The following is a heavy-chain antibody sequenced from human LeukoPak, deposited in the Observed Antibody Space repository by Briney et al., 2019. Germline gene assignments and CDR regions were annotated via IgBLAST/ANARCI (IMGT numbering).Heavy chain of an antibody. CDR1: GGSISSYY. V-gene: IGHV4-59*01. CDR3: ARADYGDSYHV. J-gene: IGHJ6*04. Sequence: SETLSLTCTVSGGSISSYYWSWIRQPSGKGLEWIGYIYYSGSTNYNPSLKSRVAISVDTSKNQFSLKLSSVTAADTAVYYCARADYGDSYHVWGKGTTVTVSS. CDR2: IYYSGST. D-gene: IGHD4-17*01.